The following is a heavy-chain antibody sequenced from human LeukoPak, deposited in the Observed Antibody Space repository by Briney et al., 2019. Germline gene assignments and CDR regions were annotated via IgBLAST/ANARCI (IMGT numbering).Heavy chain of an antibody. CDR2: IYYSGST. D-gene: IGHD3-10*01. CDR3: ARHGHYCGGYYFDY. Sequence: SETLSLTCTVSGGSISSSSYYWGWIRQPPGKGLEWIGSIYYSGSTYYNPSLKSRVTISVDTSKNQFSLKLSSVTAADTAVYYCARHGHYCGGYYFDYWGQGTLVTVSS. J-gene: IGHJ4*02. CDR1: GGSISSSSYY. V-gene: IGHV4-39*01.